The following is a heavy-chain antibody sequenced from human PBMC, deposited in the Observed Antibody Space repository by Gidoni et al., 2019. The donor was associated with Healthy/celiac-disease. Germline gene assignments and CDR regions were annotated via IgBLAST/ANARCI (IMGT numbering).Heavy chain of an antibody. CDR3: AKDMDESVDTAMVVDY. CDR1: GFTFDDYA. D-gene: IGHD5-18*01. Sequence: EVQLVASGGGLVQPGRSLRLSCAASGFTFDDYAMHWARQAPGKGLEWVSGISWNSGSIGYADSVKGRFTISRDNAKNSLYLQMNSLRAEDTALYYCAKDMDESVDTAMVVDYWGQGTLVTVSS. CDR2: ISWNSGSI. J-gene: IGHJ4*02. V-gene: IGHV3-9*01.